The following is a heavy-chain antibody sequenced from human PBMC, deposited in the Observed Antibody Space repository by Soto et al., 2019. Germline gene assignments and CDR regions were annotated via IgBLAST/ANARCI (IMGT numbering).Heavy chain of an antibody. CDR1: GGSISSSNW. J-gene: IGHJ4*02. V-gene: IGHV4-4*02. Sequence: QVQLQESGPGLVKPSGTLSLTCAVSGGSISSSNWWSWVRQPPGKGLEWIGEIYHSGSTNYNPSLKSRVTISVDKSKNQFSLKLCSVTAADTAVYYCARVKWDIVVVPAACYFDYWGQGTLVTVSS. CDR3: ARVKWDIVVVPAACYFDY. CDR2: IYHSGST. D-gene: IGHD2-2*01.